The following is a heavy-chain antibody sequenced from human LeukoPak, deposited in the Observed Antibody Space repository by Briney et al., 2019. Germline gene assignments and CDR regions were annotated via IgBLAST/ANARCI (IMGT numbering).Heavy chain of an antibody. J-gene: IGHJ3*02. CDR2: INHSGRT. CDR3: AREGRAI. V-gene: IGHV4-34*01. CDR1: GGSFSGYY. Sequence: PSETLSLTCAVYGGSFSGYYWSWIRQPPGKGLEWIGEINHSGRTNYNPSLKSRVTISVDTSRNQFSLKLSSVTAADTAVYYCAREGRAIWGQGTMVTDSS.